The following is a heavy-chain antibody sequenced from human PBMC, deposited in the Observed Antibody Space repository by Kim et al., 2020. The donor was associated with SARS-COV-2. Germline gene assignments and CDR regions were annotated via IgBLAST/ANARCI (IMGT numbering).Heavy chain of an antibody. D-gene: IGHD6-13*01. CDR3: ASNPSSPIYYYYGMDV. CDR1: GFTFSSYG. J-gene: IGHJ6*02. V-gene: IGHV3-33*08. CDR2: IWYDGSNK. Sequence: GGSLRLSCAASGFTFSSYGMHWVRQAPGKGLEWVAVIWYDGSNKYYADSVKGRFTISRDNSKNTLYLQMNSLRAEDTAVYYCASNPSSPIYYYYGMDVWGQGTTVTVS.